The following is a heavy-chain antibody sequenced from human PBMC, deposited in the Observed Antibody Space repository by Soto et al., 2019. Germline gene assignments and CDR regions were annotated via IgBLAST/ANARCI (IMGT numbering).Heavy chain of an antibody. J-gene: IGHJ4*02. CDR3: ARDECVSSSCYIAN. Sequence: QVQQVQSGAEVKEPGASVKVSCKASGYTFTSYGINWVRQAPGQGLEWMGWINTYDGDTKYAQKPQGRVTMATDTSTSTAYMELRSLRPDDTAMYYCARDECVSSSCYIANWGQGTLVTVSS. V-gene: IGHV1-18*01. CDR1: GYTFTSYG. CDR2: INTYDGDT. D-gene: IGHD3-22*01.